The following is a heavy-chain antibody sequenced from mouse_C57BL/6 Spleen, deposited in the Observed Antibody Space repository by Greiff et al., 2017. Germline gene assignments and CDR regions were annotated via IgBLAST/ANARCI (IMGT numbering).Heavy chain of an antibody. V-gene: IGHV1-80*01. Sequence: VLLVEPGAELVKPGASVKISCKASGYAFRSYWMNWVKQRPGKGLEWIGQIYPGDGDTNYNGKFKGKATLTADKSSSSAYMQLSSLTSEDSAVYLCARSGGYKGTWFAYWGQGTLVTVSA. D-gene: IGHD2-2*01. CDR3: ARSGGYKGTWFAY. CDR2: IYPGDGDT. CDR1: GYAFRSYW. J-gene: IGHJ3*01.